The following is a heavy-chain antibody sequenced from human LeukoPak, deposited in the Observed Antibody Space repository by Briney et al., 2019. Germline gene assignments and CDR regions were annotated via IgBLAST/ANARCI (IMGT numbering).Heavy chain of an antibody. J-gene: IGHJ4*02. D-gene: IGHD4-11*01. V-gene: IGHV1-45*02. CDR3: ARSSDYSNYIFAY. Sequence: ASVKVSCKASGYTFTYHYLHWVRQAPGQALEWMGWITPFNGNTNYAQKFQDRVTITRDRSMSTAYMELSSLRSEDTAMYYCARSSDYSNYIFAYWGQGTLVTVSS. CDR1: GYTFTYHY. CDR2: ITPFNGNT.